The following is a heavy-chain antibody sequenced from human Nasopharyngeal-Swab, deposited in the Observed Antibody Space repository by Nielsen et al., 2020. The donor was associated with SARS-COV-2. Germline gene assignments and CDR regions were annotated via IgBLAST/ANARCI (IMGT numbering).Heavy chain of an antibody. CDR3: ARASGYDFGYYYGMDV. V-gene: IGHV3-23*01. J-gene: IGHJ6*02. D-gene: IGHD5-12*01. Sequence: GGSLRLSCAASGFTFSSYAMSWVRQAPGKGLEWVSAISGSGGSTYYADSVKGRFTISRDNSKNTLYLQMNSLRAEDTAVYYCARASGYDFGYYYGMDVWGQGTTVTVSS. CDR1: GFTFSSYA. CDR2: ISGSGGST.